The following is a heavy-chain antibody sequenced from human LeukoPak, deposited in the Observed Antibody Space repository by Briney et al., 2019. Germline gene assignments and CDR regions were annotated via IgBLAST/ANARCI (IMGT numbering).Heavy chain of an antibody. CDR2: INWNSGSI. Sequence: RSGGSLRLSCAASGFTFDDFAMHWVRQAPGKGLEWVSGINWNSGSIGYADSVKGRFTISRDNSKNTLYLQMNSLRAEDAAVYYCATHHGSGSYGKYYFDYWGQGTLVTVSS. CDR3: ATHHGSGSYGKYYFDY. D-gene: IGHD3-10*01. V-gene: IGHV3-9*01. J-gene: IGHJ4*02. CDR1: GFTFDDFA.